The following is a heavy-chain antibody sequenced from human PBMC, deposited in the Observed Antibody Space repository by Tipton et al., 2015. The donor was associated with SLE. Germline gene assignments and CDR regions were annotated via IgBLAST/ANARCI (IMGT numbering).Heavy chain of an antibody. CDR2: INHSGST. J-gene: IGHJ4*02. CDR3: ARSVWGSYRYYYFDY. V-gene: IGHV4-34*01. CDR1: GGSFSGYY. Sequence: TLSLTCAVYGGSFSGYYWSWIRQPPGEGLEWIGEINHSGSTNYNPSLKSRVTISVDTSKNQFSLKLSSVTAADTAVYYCARSVWGSYRYYYFDYWGQGTLVTVSS. D-gene: IGHD3-16*02.